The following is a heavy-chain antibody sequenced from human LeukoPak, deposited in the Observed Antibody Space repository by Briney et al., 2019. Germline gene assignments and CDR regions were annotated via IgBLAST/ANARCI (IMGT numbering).Heavy chain of an antibody. CDR2: INPSGGST. CDR3: ARDVITMVRGVISGFSPPNWFDP. V-gene: IGHV1-46*01. CDR1: GYTFTSYY. J-gene: IGHJ5*02. D-gene: IGHD3-10*01. Sequence: ASVKVSCKASGYTFTSYYMHWVRQAPGQGLEWMGIINPSGGSTSYAQKFQGRVTMTRDMSTSTVYMELSSLRSEDTAVYYCARDVITMVRGVISGFSPPNWFDPWGQGTLVTVSS.